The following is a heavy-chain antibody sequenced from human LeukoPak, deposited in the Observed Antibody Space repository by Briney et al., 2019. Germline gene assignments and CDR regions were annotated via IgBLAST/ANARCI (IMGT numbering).Heavy chain of an antibody. CDR1: GFTFSSYS. J-gene: IGHJ4*02. D-gene: IGHD4-23*01. CDR3: AREHGDYGGVDY. V-gene: IGHV3-48*04. Sequence: GGSLRLSCAASGFTFSSYSMNWVRQAPGKGLEWVSYISISTTTTYYADSVKGRFTISRDNAKNSLYLQMNSLRAEDTAVYYCAREHGDYGGVDYWGQGTLVTVSS. CDR2: ISISTTTT.